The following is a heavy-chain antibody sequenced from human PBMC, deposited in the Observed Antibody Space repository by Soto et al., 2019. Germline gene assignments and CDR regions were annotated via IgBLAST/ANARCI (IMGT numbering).Heavy chain of an antibody. CDR3: AVASTWYPGAVDI. CDR1: GGSISRGGYS. V-gene: IGHV4-31*03. J-gene: IGHJ3*02. D-gene: IGHD2-15*01. CDR2: IYYSGST. Sequence: PSETLSLTCTVSGGSISRGGYSWTWILQHPGKGLEWIGYIYYSGSTYYKPSLKSRVTISVDTSKNQLSLKLSSVTAADTAVYYCAVASTWYPGAVDIWGQGTTVTVS.